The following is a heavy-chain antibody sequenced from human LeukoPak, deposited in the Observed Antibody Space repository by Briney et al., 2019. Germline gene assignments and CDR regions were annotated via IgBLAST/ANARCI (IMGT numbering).Heavy chain of an antibody. CDR3: ASYSVNYSGFDY. V-gene: IGHV3-11*06. CDR1: GGSFSGYY. CDR2: ISSSSSYT. Sequence: KSSETLSLTCAVYGGSFSGYYWSWIRQPPGKGLEWVSYISSSSSYTNYADSVKGRFTISRDNSKNSLYLQMNSLRAEDTAVYYCASYSVNYSGFDYWGQGTLVTVSS. J-gene: IGHJ4*02. D-gene: IGHD1-26*01.